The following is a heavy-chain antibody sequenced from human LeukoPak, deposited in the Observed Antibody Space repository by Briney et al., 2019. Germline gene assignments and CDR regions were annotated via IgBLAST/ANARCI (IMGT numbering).Heavy chain of an antibody. CDR1: GGSLSSGDYY. V-gene: IGHV4-30-4*01. CDR2: IYYSGST. CDR3: ASGYGDYVYLDY. Sequence: PSETLSLTCTVSGGSLSSGDYYWRWLRQPPGTGLEWLGYIYYSGSTYYNPSLKSRVTISVDTSKNQFSLKLSSVTAADTAVYYCASGYGDYVYLDYWGQGTLVTVSS. D-gene: IGHD4-17*01. J-gene: IGHJ4*02.